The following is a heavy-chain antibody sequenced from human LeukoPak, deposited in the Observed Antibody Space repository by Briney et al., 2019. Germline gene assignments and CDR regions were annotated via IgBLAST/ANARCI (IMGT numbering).Heavy chain of an antibody. V-gene: IGHV1-18*01. D-gene: IGHD1-26*01. J-gene: IGHJ4*02. Sequence: ASVKVSCKASGYTFTSYGFSRVRQAPGQGLEWMGWISTFNGNRHYAQKLQDRVTMTTDTSTSTVYMELRSLRSDDTAVYYCARGVLSGSAPFDYWGQGTLVIVSS. CDR2: ISTFNGNR. CDR3: ARGVLSGSAPFDY. CDR1: GYTFTSYG.